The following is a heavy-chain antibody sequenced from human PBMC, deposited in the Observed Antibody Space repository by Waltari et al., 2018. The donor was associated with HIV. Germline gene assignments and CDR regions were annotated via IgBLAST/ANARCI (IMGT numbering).Heavy chain of an antibody. D-gene: IGHD4-17*01. V-gene: IGHV3-9*01. CDR3: AKDKRSGYGGNSVWYFDL. Sequence: EVQLVESGGGLVQPGRSLRLSCAASGFTFDDYAIHWVRQAPGKGLEWVSGISWNSGTIGYAYSVKGRFTIARDNAKNSLYLQMNSLRAEYTALYYCAKDKRSGYGGNSVWYFDLWGRGTLVTVSS. CDR2: ISWNSGTI. CDR1: GFTFDDYA. J-gene: IGHJ2*01.